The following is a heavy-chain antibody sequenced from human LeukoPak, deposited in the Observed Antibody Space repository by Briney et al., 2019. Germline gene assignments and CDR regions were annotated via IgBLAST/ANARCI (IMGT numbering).Heavy chain of an antibody. Sequence: GGSLRLSCAASGFTFSSYWMSWARQTPGKGLEWVANIKQDGSEKYYVDSVKGRFTISRDNAKNSLYLQMNSLRADDTAVYYCARSQSGSMTFQHWGQGTLVTVSS. CDR3: ARSQSGSMTFQH. V-gene: IGHV3-7*01. D-gene: IGHD1-26*01. CDR2: IKQDGSEK. CDR1: GFTFSSYW. J-gene: IGHJ1*01.